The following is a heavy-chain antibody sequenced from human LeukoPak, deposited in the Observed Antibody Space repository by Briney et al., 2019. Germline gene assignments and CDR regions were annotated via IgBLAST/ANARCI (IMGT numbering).Heavy chain of an antibody. D-gene: IGHD1-1*01. CDR3: AGRGYTLNY. V-gene: IGHV4-59*01. J-gene: IGHJ4*02. CDR2: IYYSGGT. CDR1: GGSISGYY. Sequence: PSETLSLTFTVSGGSISGYYCSWIRQPPGKRLEWIGYIYYSGGTNYNPSLKSRVTMSVDTSKNQFSLKLTSVTAADTAVYYCAGRGYTLNYWGQGTLVTVSS.